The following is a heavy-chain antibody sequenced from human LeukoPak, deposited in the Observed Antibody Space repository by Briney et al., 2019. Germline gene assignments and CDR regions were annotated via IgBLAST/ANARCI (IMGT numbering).Heavy chain of an antibody. CDR2: ISGSGGST. J-gene: IGHJ5*02. Sequence: GGSLRLSCAASGFTFSSYAMSWVRQAPGKGLEWVSAISGSGGSTYYADSVKGRFTISRDNSKNTLYLQMNSLRAEDTAVYYCARDLELITIFGVVISRFDPWGQGTLVTVSS. CDR1: GFTFSSYA. V-gene: IGHV3-23*01. CDR3: ARDLELITIFGVVISRFDP. D-gene: IGHD3-3*01.